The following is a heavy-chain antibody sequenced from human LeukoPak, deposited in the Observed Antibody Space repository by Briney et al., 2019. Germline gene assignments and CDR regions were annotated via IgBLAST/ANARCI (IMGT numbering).Heavy chain of an antibody. V-gene: IGHV3-64*01. CDR3: ARSPGYCSSTSCPPSFSDY. D-gene: IGHD2-2*01. J-gene: IGHJ4*02. CDR1: GFTFSSYA. CDR2: ISSNGYST. Sequence: PGGSLRLSCAASGFTFSSYAMHWVRQAPGRGLEYVSAISSNGYSTYYANSVKGRFTISRDNPKNTLYLQMGRLRAEDMAVYYCARSPGYCSSTSCPPSFSDYWGEGTLVTVSS.